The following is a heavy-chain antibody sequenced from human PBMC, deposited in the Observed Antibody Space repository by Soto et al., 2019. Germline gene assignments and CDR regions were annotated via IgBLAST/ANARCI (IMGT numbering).Heavy chain of an antibody. V-gene: IGHV3-21*01. D-gene: IGHD2-8*01. J-gene: IGHJ5*02. Sequence: ESGGGLVKPGGCLRLSCAGSGFTFSSSTMTWVRQAPGKGLEWVSSISSSSSYIYQPDSLKGRFTISRDNAKNSVFLQMSSLRAEDTAVYYCARDLGEVYATWGQGTLVTVSS. CDR2: ISSSSSYI. CDR3: ARDLGEVYAT. CDR1: GFTFSSST.